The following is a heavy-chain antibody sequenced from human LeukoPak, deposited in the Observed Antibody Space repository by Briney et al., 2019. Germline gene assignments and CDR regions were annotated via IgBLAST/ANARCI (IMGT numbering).Heavy chain of an antibody. CDR2: IHSGGST. D-gene: IGHD3-22*01. V-gene: IGHV3-66*01. CDR3: ARILGYDSSGYYTGFFDY. J-gene: IGHJ4*02. Sequence: GGSLRLSCAASGFTVSNNYMSWVRQAPGKGLEWGSVIHSGGSTYYADSVKGRFTISRDNSKNTLYPQMNCLRAEDTAVYYCARILGYDSSGYYTGFFDYWGQGTLVTVSS. CDR1: GFTVSNNY.